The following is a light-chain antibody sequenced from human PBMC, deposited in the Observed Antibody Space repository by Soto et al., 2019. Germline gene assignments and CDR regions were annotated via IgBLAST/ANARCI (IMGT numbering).Light chain of an antibody. V-gene: IGKV3-20*01. J-gene: IGKJ5*01. CDR1: QSMTTK. Sequence: EIVITQSPATLSVSPGESATLSCRASQSMTTKLAWYQQKPGQAPRLLIYGASSRATGIPDRFSGSGSGTDFTLTISRLEPEDFAVYYCQQYGSSLTFGQGTRLEIK. CDR3: QQYGSSLT. CDR2: GAS.